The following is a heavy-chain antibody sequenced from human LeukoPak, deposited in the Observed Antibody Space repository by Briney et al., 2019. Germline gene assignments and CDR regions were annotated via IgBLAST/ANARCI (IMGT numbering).Heavy chain of an antibody. CDR3: ARDSNPISTEGMVDSLPFDY. CDR1: GYTFTSYG. J-gene: IGHJ4*02. CDR2: ISAYNGNT. Sequence: ASVKVSCKASGYTFTSYGISWVRQAPGQGLEWMGWISAYNGNTNYAQKLQGRVTMTTDTSTSTAYMELRSLRSDDTAVYYCARDSNPISTEGMVDSLPFDYWGQGTLVTVSS. V-gene: IGHV1-18*01. D-gene: IGHD3-10*01.